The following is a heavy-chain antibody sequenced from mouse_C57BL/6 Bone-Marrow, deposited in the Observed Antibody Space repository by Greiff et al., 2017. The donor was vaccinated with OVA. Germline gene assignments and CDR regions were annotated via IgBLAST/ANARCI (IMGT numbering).Heavy chain of an antibody. D-gene: IGHD2-2*01. CDR2: ISNLAYSI. Sequence: EVKLMESGGGLVQPGGSLKLSCAASGFTFSDYGMAWVRQAPRKGPEWVAFISNLAYSIYYADTVTGRFTISRENAKNTLYLEMSSLRSEDTAMYYCARDYYGYGFAYWGQGTLVTVSA. V-gene: IGHV5-15*01. CDR1: GFTFSDYG. J-gene: IGHJ3*01. CDR3: ARDYYGYGFAY.